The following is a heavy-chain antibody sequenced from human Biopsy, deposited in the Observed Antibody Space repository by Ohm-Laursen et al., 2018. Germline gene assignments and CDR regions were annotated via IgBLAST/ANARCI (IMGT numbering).Heavy chain of an antibody. CDR2: ISPRGATT. CDR3: ARAGVESDGTDSYYYGMDV. V-gene: IGHV1-46*01. J-gene: IGHJ6*02. D-gene: IGHD5-24*01. CDR1: GNTFATYH. Sequence: ASVNVSCKASGNTFATYHIHWVRQAPGQGLEWMGVISPRGATTSFSQKFQVRITMTRDTSTGTVYLDLNSLGSEDTAVYYGARAGVESDGTDSYYYGMDVWGPGTTVTVSS.